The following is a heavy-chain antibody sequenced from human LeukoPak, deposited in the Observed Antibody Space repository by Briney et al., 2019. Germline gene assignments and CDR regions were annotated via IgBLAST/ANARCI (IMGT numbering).Heavy chain of an antibody. V-gene: IGHV4-30-4*08. D-gene: IGHD3-22*01. CDR3: ARPYYYDSRIDP. J-gene: IGHJ5*02. Sequence: LTCAASGFTFSDAWMSWVRQAPGKGLEWIAYMYYSGSTYYNPSLKSRVTMSADTSKNQLSLKLSSVTAADTAVYYCARPYYYDSRIDPWGQGILVTVSS. CDR2: MYYSGST. CDR1: GFTFSDAW.